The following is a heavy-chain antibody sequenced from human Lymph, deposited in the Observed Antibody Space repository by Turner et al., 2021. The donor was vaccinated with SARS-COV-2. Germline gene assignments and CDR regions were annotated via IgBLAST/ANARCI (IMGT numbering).Heavy chain of an antibody. D-gene: IGHD3-3*01. CDR3: AKVRSIFGVVIGGMDV. V-gene: IGHV3-30*18. Sequence: QVPLVGSGGGVVQPGRSLRPSCSASGFTFSIYGMHWVRQAPGKGLELVAVISYDGSNKYYADSVKVRFTISRDNSKNTLYLQMNSLRAEDTAVYYCAKVRSIFGVVIGGMDVWGQGTTVTVSS. CDR1: GFTFSIYG. J-gene: IGHJ6*02. CDR2: ISYDGSNK.